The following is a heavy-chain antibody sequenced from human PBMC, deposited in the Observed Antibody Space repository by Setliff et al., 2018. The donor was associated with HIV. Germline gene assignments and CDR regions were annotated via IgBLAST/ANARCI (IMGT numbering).Heavy chain of an antibody. J-gene: IGHJ4*02. D-gene: IGHD3-22*01. CDR1: GHTFTSYG. CDR2: INTYTGNP. CDR3: ARDGYYYDSSGRLAYYFDY. V-gene: IGHV7-4-1*02. Sequence: ASVKVSCKASGHTFTSYGMSWVRQAPGQGLEWMGWINTYTGNPTYAQDFTGRFVFSLDTSVSTAYLQISSLKAEDIAVYYCARDGYYYDSSGRLAYYFDYWGQGTLVTVSS.